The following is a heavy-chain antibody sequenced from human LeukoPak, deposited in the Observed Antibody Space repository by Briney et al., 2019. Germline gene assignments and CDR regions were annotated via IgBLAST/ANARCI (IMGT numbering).Heavy chain of an antibody. Sequence: DSVKVSCKASGYTFSGTGWYLYWLRQAPGQGLECMGWIYPYTGATHYAQKFQGRAAMTRDTSISTAYMELSRLRPDDTAVYYCARDGPAQMVDLDYWGQGTLVTVSS. CDR2: IYPYTGAT. D-gene: IGHD3-10*01. CDR3: ARDGPAQMVDLDY. V-gene: IGHV1-2*02. CDR1: GYTFSGTGWY. J-gene: IGHJ4*02.